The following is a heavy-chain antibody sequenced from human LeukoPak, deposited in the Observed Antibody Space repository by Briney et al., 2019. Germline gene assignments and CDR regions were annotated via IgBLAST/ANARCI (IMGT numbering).Heavy chain of an antibody. J-gene: IGHJ4*02. D-gene: IGHD3-16*01. V-gene: IGHV4-61*01. CDR2: IHYSGKT. CDR3: ARGGGPPSNFDY. Sequence: SETLSLTCTVSGGSISSSSYYWSWIRQPPGKGLEWIGYIHYSGKTNYNPSLKSRVTMSIDMSKNQFALRLSSVTAADTAVYYCARGGGPPSNFDYWGQGTLVTVSS. CDR1: GGSISSSSYY.